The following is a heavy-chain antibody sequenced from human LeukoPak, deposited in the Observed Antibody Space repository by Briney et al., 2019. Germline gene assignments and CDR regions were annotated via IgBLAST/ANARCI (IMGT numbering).Heavy chain of an antibody. CDR1: GFTCSSYA. D-gene: IGHD6-19*01. Sequence: GGSLRLSCAASGFTCSSYAMSWVRQAPGKGLEWVSAIIGSGGSTYYADSVKGRFTISRDNSKNTLYLQMYSLRAEDTAVYYCAKVPYSSGGGIFDYWGQGTLVTVSS. CDR2: IIGSGGST. CDR3: AKVPYSSGGGIFDY. J-gene: IGHJ4*02. V-gene: IGHV3-23*01.